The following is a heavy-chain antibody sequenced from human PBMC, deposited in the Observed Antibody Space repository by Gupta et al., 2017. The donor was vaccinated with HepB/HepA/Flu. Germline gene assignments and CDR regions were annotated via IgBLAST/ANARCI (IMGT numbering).Heavy chain of an antibody. CDR2: IIPIFGTA. Sequence: QVQLLQSGAEVKKPGSSVTVSCKASGGTFSSYAISWVRQAPGQGLEWMGGIIPIFGTANYAQKFQGRVTITADKSTSTAYMELSSLRSEDTAVYYCARLESSNAVVVPAANYYYMDVWGKGTTVTVSS. V-gene: IGHV1-69*06. J-gene: IGHJ6*03. CDR3: ARLESSNAVVVPAANYYYMDV. D-gene: IGHD2-2*01. CDR1: GGTFSSYA.